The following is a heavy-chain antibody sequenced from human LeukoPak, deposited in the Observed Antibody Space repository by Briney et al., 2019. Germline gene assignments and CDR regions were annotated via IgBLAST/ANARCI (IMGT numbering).Heavy chain of an antibody. Sequence: ASVKVSCKASGYTFTSYYMHWVRQAPGQGLEWMGSFDCEDRDTIYAPKFQDRVTMTVGASTDTAYMELNSLRSEDTAVYCATRTPLIRGIIRTYFYLGMDVWGQGTTVIVSS. CDR2: FDCEDRDT. J-gene: IGHJ6*02. CDR1: GYTFTSYY. D-gene: IGHD3-10*01. V-gene: IGHV1-24*01. CDR3: ATRTPLIRGIIRTYFYLGMDV.